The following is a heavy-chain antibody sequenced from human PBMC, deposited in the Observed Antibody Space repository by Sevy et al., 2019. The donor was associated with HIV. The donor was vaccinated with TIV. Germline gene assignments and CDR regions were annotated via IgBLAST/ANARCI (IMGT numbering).Heavy chain of an antibody. CDR1: GFTFSGSA. J-gene: IGHJ6*02. CDR2: IRSKANSYAT. V-gene: IGHV3-73*01. CDR3: TSPDYGDYGGYYYGMDV. Sequence: GGSLRLSCAASGFTFSGSAMHWVRQASGKGLEWVGRIRSKANSYATAYAASVKGRFTISRDDSKNTAYLQMNSLKTEDTAVYYCTSPDYGDYGGYYYGMDVWGQGTTVTVSS. D-gene: IGHD4-17*01.